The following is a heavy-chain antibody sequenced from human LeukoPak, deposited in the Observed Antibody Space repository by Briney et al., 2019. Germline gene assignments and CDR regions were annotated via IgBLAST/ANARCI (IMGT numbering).Heavy chain of an antibody. J-gene: IGHJ3*02. CDR3: GRPARRDFFNT. CDR1: GFTFSSYW. V-gene: IGHV3-7*01. D-gene: IGHD3-3*01. Sequence: GGSLRLSCAASGFTFSSYWMSWVRQAPGKGLEWVANIRQEGSEKYYVDSVKGRFTISRDNAKNSLYLQMNSLIADDTAVYYCGRPARRDFFNTRGKGKMVPFSS. CDR2: IRQEGSEK.